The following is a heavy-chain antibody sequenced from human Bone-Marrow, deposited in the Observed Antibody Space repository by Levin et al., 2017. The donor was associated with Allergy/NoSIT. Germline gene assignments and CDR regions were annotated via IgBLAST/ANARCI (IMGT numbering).Heavy chain of an antibody. J-gene: IGHJ4*02. CDR1: GFTFSFYG. CDR3: TKDQIEGYFDS. CDR2: ISGGVSDT. V-gene: IGHV3-23*01. Sequence: LSLTCAASGFTFSFYGMSWVRQAPGKGLEWVSGISGGVSDTQYADAVKGRFTMSRDNSKNTLYLQMNSLRVEDTAVYYCTKDQIEGYFDSWGQGTLVTVSS.